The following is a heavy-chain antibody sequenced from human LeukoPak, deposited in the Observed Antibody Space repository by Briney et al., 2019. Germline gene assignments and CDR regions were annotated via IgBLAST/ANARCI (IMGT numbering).Heavy chain of an antibody. CDR2: IYYSGST. J-gene: IGHJ4*02. CDR1: GGSISSYY. CDR3: ARWSENSSSWYTYFDY. V-gene: IGHV4-59*01. Sequence: SETLSLTCTVSGGSISSYYWSWIRQPPGKGLEWIGYIYYSGSTNYSPSLKSRVTISVDTSKNQFSLKLSSVTAADTAVYYCARWSENSSSWYTYFDYWGQGTLVTVSS. D-gene: IGHD6-13*01.